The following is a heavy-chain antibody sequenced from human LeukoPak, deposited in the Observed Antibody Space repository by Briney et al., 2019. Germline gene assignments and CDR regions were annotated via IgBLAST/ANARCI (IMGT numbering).Heavy chain of an antibody. Sequence: GGSLRLSCAASGFTFSNAWMSWVRQAPGKGLEWVGRIKSKTDGGTTDYAAPVKGKFTISRDDSKNTLYLQMNSLKTEDTAVYYCTTDPQIYCSSTSCYPWGQGTLVTVS. J-gene: IGHJ5*02. D-gene: IGHD2-2*01. CDR1: GFTFSNAW. CDR3: TTDPQIYCSSTSCYP. V-gene: IGHV3-15*01. CDR2: IKSKTDGGTT.